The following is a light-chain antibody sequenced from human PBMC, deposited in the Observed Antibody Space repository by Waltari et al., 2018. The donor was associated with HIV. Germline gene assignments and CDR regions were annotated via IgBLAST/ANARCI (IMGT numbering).Light chain of an antibody. CDR2: WAS. CDR1: QSVLYDSHNTNY. V-gene: IGKV4-1*01. CDR3: QQYYSSPFT. J-gene: IGKJ2*01. Sequence: DIVMTQSPDSLAVSLGERATINFKSSQSVLYDSHNTNYLAWYQQKPGQPPKLLIYWASTRESGVPDRFSGSGSGTDFTLTISSLQAEDVAVYYCQQYYSSPFTFGQGTKLEI.